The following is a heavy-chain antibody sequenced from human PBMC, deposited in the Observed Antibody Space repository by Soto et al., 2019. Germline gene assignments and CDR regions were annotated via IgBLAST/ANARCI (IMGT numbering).Heavy chain of an antibody. J-gene: IGHJ4*02. Sequence: GGSLRLSCAASGFIVSDNYMNWVRQAPGKGLEWLSVVYSGSATYYADSVKGRFTTSRDNSKNTVFLHMNSLRVEDTAVYYCARGKSGYLTFDFWGQGTQVTVSS. CDR3: ARGKSGYLTFDF. CDR1: GFIVSDNY. CDR2: VYSGSAT. D-gene: IGHD3-22*01. V-gene: IGHV3-53*01.